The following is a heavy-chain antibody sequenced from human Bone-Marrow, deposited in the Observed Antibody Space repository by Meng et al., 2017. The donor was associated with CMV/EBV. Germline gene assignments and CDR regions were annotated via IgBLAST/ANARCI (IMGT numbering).Heavy chain of an antibody. J-gene: IGHJ4*02. Sequence: QVQLQEAGPGLVRPSGPLSLTCAVSGDSLSRGNWWSWVRQPPGKGLGWIGEVYHSGTTNYNPSLKSRVTISVDRSKNQFSLMLSSVTAADTALYYCARNRGKSVFDCWGQGTLVTVSS. CDR1: GDSLSRGNW. CDR2: VYHSGTT. V-gene: IGHV4-4*02. CDR3: ARNRGKSVFDC.